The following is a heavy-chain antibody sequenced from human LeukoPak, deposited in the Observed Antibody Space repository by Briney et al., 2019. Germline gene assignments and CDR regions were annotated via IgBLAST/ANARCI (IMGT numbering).Heavy chain of an antibody. D-gene: IGHD3-22*01. CDR1: GFTVSSNY. Sequence: GGSLRLSCAASGFTVSSNYMSWVRQAPGKGLEWVAVISYDGSNKYYADSVKGRFTISRDNSKNTLYLQMNSLRAEDTAVYYCAKDDYYDSSGYSNYGMDVWGQGTTVTVSS. J-gene: IGHJ6*02. CDR3: AKDDYYDSSGYSNYGMDV. V-gene: IGHV3-30*18. CDR2: ISYDGSNK.